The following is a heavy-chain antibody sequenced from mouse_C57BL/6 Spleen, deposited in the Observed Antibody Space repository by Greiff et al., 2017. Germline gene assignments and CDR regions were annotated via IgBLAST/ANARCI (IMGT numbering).Heavy chain of an antibody. D-gene: IGHD2-4*01. CDR1: GYTFTDYY. J-gene: IGHJ3*01. Sequence: EVQLQQSGPELVKPGASVKISCKASGYTFTDYYMNWVKQSHGKSLEWIGDINPNNGGTSYNQKFKGKATLTVDKSSSTAYMERRSLTSEDSAVYCCARDDDERGEPAWFAYWGQGTLVTVSA. CDR2: INPNNGGT. CDR3: ARDDDERGEPAWFAY. V-gene: IGHV1-26*01.